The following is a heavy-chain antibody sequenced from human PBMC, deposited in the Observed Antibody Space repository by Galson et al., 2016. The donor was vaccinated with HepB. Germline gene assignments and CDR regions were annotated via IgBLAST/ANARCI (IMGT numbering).Heavy chain of an antibody. V-gene: IGHV1-18*01. CDR3: AREYSGTPGFDS. CDR1: SYTFTTYG. CDR2: ISANSGNT. J-gene: IGHJ4*02. D-gene: IGHD1-26*01. Sequence: SVKVSCKASSYTFTTYGISWVRQAPGQGLEWMGWISANSGNTNYAQKFQGRVTMTRDTSTSTAYMELRSLRSDDTAVYYCAREYSGTPGFDSWGQGTLVAVAS.